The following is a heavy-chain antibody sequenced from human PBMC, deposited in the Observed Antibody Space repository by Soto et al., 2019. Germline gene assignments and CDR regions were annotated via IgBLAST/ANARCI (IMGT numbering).Heavy chain of an antibody. CDR3: SGTTSRSWYYMDV. CDR2: TYYRSRWYN. J-gene: IGHJ6*03. Sequence: SQTLSLTCAISGDSVSSNSAAWNWIRQSPSRGLEWLGRTYYRSRWYNDYAVSVRSRITVNPDTSKNQFSLQLTSVTPEDTAVYYCSGTTSRSWYYMDVWGKGTTVTVSS. D-gene: IGHD1-7*01. CDR1: GDSVSSNSAA. V-gene: IGHV6-1*01.